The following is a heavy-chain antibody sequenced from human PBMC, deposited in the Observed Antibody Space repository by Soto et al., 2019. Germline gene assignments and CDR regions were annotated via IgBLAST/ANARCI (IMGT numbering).Heavy chain of an antibody. Sequence: GGSLRLSCAASGFTFSSYAMHWVRQAPGKGLEWVAVISYDGSNKYYADSVKGRFTISRDNSKNKLYLQMNSLRAEDTAVYYCARDKGWWYSGYDSGFSIMDVWGQGTTVTVSS. CDR2: ISYDGSNK. V-gene: IGHV3-30-3*01. J-gene: IGHJ6*02. CDR3: ARDKGWWYSGYDSGFSIMDV. D-gene: IGHD5-12*01. CDR1: GFTFSSYA.